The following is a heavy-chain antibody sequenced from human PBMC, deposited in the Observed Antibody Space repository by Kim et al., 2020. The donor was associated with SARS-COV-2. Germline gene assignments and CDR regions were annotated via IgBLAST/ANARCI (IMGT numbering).Heavy chain of an antibody. D-gene: IGHD3-10*01. V-gene: IGHV3-23*01. CDR2: ILAGYTGT. CDR1: GFTFGNNG. Sequence: GGSLRLSCAASGFTFGNNGMSWVRQTPGKGLEWVSDILAGYTGTYYADSVKGRFTLSRDNSKNTVYLHMSSLRAGDTAVYYCTGHGSGSSWGQGHLVTVSS. J-gene: IGHJ4*02. CDR3: TGHGSGSS.